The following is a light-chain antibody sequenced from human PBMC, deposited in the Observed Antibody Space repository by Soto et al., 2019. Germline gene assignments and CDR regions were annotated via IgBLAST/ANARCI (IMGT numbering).Light chain of an antibody. Sequence: DIQMTQSPSSLSASVGDRVTITCRASQSISSYLNWYQQKPGKAPKLLINAASSLQSGVPSRFSGSGSGTDFTLHICFLQPEDFATYYCQQSYSTPHTFGGGTKVEIK. V-gene: IGKV1-39*01. CDR3: QQSYSTPHT. CDR1: QSISSY. CDR2: AAS. J-gene: IGKJ4*01.